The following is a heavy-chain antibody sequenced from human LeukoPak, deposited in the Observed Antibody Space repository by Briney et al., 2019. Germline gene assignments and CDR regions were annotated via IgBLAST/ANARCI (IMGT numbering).Heavy chain of an antibody. Sequence: PGGSLRLSCAASGFTFDDYTMHWVRQAPGKGLEWVSLISWDGGSTYYADSVKGRFTISRDNAKNSLYLQMNSLRAEDTAVYYCARVAPSTRECSSGWYLSYYYYMDVWGKGTTVTISS. V-gene: IGHV3-43*01. D-gene: IGHD6-19*01. CDR2: ISWDGGST. CDR3: ARVAPSTRECSSGWYLSYYYYMDV. CDR1: GFTFDDYT. J-gene: IGHJ6*03.